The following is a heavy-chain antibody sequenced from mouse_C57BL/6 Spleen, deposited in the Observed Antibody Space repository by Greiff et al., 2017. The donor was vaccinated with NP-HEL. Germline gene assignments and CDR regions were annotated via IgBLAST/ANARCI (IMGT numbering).Heavy chain of an antibody. D-gene: IGHD1-1*01. J-gene: IGHJ3*01. CDR2: IRNKANGYTT. Sequence: EVKVVESGGGLVQPGGSLSLSCAASGFTFTDYYMSWVRQPPGKALEWLGFIRNKANGYTTEYSASVKGRFTISRDNSQSILYLQMNALRAEDSATYYCARYRDGSSYGPWFAYWGQGTLVTVSA. CDR1: GFTFTDYY. V-gene: IGHV7-3*01. CDR3: ARYRDGSSYGPWFAY.